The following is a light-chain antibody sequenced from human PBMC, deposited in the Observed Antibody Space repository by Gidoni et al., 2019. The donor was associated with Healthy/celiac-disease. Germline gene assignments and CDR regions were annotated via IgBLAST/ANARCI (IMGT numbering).Light chain of an antibody. CDR2: GAS. J-gene: IGKJ4*01. CDR3: QKYNT. Sequence: ELVMTQSPATLSVSPGERVTLACRASQSVSNNLVWYQQKPGQATRLLIYGASTRATDIPPRFSGSGSGTEFPLPLSSLQSEDFAVYYCQKYNTFGGGTKVEIK. CDR1: QSVSNN. V-gene: IGKV3-15*01.